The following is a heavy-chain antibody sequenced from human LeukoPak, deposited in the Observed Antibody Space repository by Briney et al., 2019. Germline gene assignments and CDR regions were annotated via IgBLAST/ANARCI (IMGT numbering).Heavy chain of an antibody. Sequence: GGSLRLSCAASGFTFSTYWMTWVRQAPGKGLEWVANIKWDGIETYYVDSVKGRFTISRDNSKNTLYLQMNSLKAEDTAVYYCARDRHCSSISCYGGFDYWGQGTQVTVFS. CDR2: IKWDGIET. J-gene: IGHJ4*02. CDR1: GFTFSTYW. D-gene: IGHD2-2*01. V-gene: IGHV3-7*01. CDR3: ARDRHCSSISCYGGFDY.